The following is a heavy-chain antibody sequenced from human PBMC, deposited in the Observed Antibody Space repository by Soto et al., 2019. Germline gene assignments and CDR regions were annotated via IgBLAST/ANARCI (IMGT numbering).Heavy chain of an antibody. CDR2: ISYYGTNE. D-gene: IGHD1-26*01. V-gene: IGHV3-30*18. CDR3: AKEDPSGRYSLDY. CDR1: GFTFSGYG. Sequence: VGSLRLSCEASGFTFSGYGMHWFREAPVNGLEWVAVISYYGTNEYYEDSVKGRFTISRDNSKNTLYLQMNSLRIDDTAVYFCAKEDPSGRYSLDYWGQGSQVTVSS. J-gene: IGHJ4*02.